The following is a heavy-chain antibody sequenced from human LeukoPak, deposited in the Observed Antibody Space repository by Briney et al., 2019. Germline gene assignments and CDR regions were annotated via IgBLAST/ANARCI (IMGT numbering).Heavy chain of an antibody. J-gene: IGHJ4*02. D-gene: IGHD4-17*01. CDR2: INWNGGRT. V-gene: IGHV3-20*04. Sequence: GGSLRLSCAASGFIFDDYGMSWVRHAPGKGLEWVSGINWNGGRTGYADSVKGRFTISRDNAKNSLYLQMNSLRAEDTALYYCARDYDYGDYPGYWGQGTLVTVSS. CDR1: GFIFDDYG. CDR3: ARDYDYGDYPGY.